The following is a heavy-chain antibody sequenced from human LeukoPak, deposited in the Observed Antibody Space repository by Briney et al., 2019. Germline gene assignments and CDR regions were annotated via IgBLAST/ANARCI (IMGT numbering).Heavy chain of an antibody. V-gene: IGHV4-59*12. Sequence: SETLSLTCTVSGGSISSYYWSWIRQPPGKGLEWIGYIYYSGSTNYNPSLKSRVTISVDTSKNQFSLKLSSVTAADTAVYYCARAGFGLAPLRGTPFDYWGQGTLVTVSS. CDR3: ARAGFGLAPLRGTPFDY. D-gene: IGHD3-10*01. CDR2: IYYSGST. J-gene: IGHJ4*02. CDR1: GGSISSYY.